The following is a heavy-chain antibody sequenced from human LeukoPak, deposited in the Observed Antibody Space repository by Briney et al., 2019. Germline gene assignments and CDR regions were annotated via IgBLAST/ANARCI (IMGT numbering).Heavy chain of an antibody. Sequence: PGGSLRLSCAAAGFTFSSYSMNWVRQAPGKGLEWVSSISSSSSYIYYADSVKGRFTISRDNAKNSLYLQMNSLRAEDTAVYYCARRPGEQLVYHYYYMDVWGKGTTVTVSS. CDR3: ARRPGEQLVYHYYYMDV. J-gene: IGHJ6*03. CDR1: GFTFSSYS. V-gene: IGHV3-21*01. D-gene: IGHD6-6*01. CDR2: ISSSSSYI.